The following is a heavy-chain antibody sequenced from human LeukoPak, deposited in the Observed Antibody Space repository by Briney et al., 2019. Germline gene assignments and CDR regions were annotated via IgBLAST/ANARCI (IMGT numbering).Heavy chain of an antibody. J-gene: IGHJ4*02. D-gene: IGHD3-22*01. CDR2: ISYDGSNK. V-gene: IGHV3-30*18. CDR3: SKRDYYDNYFDY. CDR1: GFTFSSYG. Sequence: GRSLRLSCAASGFTFSSYGMHWVRQAPGKGLEWVAVISYDGSNKYYADSVKGRFTISRDNSKNTLYLQMNSLRAEDTAVYYCSKRDYYDNYFDYWGQGTLVTVSS.